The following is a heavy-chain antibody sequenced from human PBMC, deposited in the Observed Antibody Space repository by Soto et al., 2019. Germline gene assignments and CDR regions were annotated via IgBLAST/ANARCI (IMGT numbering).Heavy chain of an antibody. CDR2: ISYDGSNK. J-gene: IGHJ6*02. CDR1: GFTFSSYA. V-gene: IGHV3-30-3*01. D-gene: IGHD3-10*01. Sequence: QVRLVESGGGVVQPGRSLRLSCAASGFTFSSYAMHWVRQAPGKGLEWVAVISYDGSNKYYADSVKGRFTISRDNSKNTLYLQMNSLRAEDTAVYYCARDGGGDAFIYYYYGMDVWGQGTTVTVSS. CDR3: ARDGGGDAFIYYYYGMDV.